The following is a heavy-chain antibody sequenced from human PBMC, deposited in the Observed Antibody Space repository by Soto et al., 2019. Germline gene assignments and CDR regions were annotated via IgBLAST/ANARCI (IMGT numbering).Heavy chain of an antibody. V-gene: IGHV4-59*01. Sequence: QVQLQESGPGLVKPSETLSLTCTVSGASINSFYWNWVRQPPGKGLEWIGYVYDSGSAKYDPSNPSLKSRVTISADTSKNQVSLKLSSVIAADTAMYYCARSSGRGSTLGDSFDVWGQGTMVTVSS. J-gene: IGHJ3*01. CDR1: GASINSFY. CDR2: VYDSGSA. CDR3: ARSSGRGSTLGDSFDV. D-gene: IGHD3-16*01.